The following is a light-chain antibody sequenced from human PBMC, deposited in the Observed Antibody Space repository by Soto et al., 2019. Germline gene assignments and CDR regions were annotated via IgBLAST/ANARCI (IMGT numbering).Light chain of an antibody. CDR3: SAYTSSGTLV. CDR2: EVR. V-gene: IGLV2-14*01. J-gene: IGLJ3*02. Sequence: QSALTQPASVSGSPGQSITISCSGTSRDIGAYNLVSWYQQPPGKAPKLLIYEVRNRPSGISYRFSGSKSGTTASLTISSLLPEDEADYYCSAYTSSGTLVFGGGTKVTVL. CDR1: SRDIGAYNL.